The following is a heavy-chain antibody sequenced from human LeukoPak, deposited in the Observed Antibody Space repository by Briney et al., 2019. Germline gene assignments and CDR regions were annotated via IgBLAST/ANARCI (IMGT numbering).Heavy chain of an antibody. V-gene: IGHV3-74*01. J-gene: IGHJ4*02. Sequence: QPGGSLRLSCAASGFTFSSYWMHWVRQAPGKGLVWVSRINSDGSNTSYADSVKGRFTISRDNAKNTLYLQMNSLRAEDTAVYYCARDSSPMYSSSWDYFDYWGQGTLVTVSS. CDR1: GFTFSSYW. CDR2: INSDGSNT. CDR3: ARDSSPMYSSSWDYFDY. D-gene: IGHD6-13*01.